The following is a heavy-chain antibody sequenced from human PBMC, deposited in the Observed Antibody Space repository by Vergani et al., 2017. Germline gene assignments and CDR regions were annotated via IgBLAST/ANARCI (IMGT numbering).Heavy chain of an antibody. CDR1: GYTFTSYG. CDR2: ISAYNGNA. CDR3: ARARNIVLVTATLDY. D-gene: IGHD2-21*02. Sequence: QVQLVQSGAEVKKPGASVKVSCKASGYTFTSYGISWVRQAPGQGLEWMGWISAYNGNANYAQILQGKITMTTDTSTSTTYMEMRSLRSYGTAVYYCARARNIVLVTATLDYWGQGTLVTVSS. J-gene: IGHJ4*02. V-gene: IGHV1-18*01.